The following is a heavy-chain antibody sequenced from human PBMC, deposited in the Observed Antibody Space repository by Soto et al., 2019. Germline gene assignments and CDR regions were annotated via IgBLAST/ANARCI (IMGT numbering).Heavy chain of an antibody. J-gene: IGHJ4*02. V-gene: IGHV3-74*01. CDR1: GITFWSYW. CDR3: VSDAAACLKF. D-gene: IGHD3-16*01. Sequence: EVQLVESGGGLVQPVGSLRLSCAVSGITFWSYWMHWIRQAPGKGLVWVSHINSDASIINYADSVMGRFIISRDNAINTLYLQMSCLRVVTTDIYYCVSDAAACLKFWGKGTLLTFSS. CDR2: INSDASII.